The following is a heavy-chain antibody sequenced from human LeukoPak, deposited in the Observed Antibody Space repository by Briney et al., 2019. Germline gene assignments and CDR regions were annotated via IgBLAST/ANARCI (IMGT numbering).Heavy chain of an antibody. V-gene: IGHV4-34*01. J-gene: IGHJ4*02. CDR1: GGSFSGYY. D-gene: IGHD3-10*01. Sequence: KPSETLSLTCAVYGGSFSGYYWSWIGQPPGKGLEWIGEINHSGSTNYNPSLKSRVTISVDTSKNQFSLKLSSVTAADTAMYYCARDRLGYDSGNFDYWGQGTLVTVSS. CDR3: ARDRLGYDSGNFDY. CDR2: INHSGST.